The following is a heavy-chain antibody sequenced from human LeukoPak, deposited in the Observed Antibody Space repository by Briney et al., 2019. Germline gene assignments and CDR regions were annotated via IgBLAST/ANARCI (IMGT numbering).Heavy chain of an antibody. CDR2: IKQDGSEK. J-gene: IGHJ5*02. D-gene: IGHD1-14*01. V-gene: IGHV3-7*01. Sequence: PGGSLRLSCAASGFTFSSSWMSWVRQAPGKGLGWVANIKQDGSEKYYVDSVKGRFTISRDNAKSSLFLQMNSLRAEDTAVYYCASGRVTNHHWGQGTLVTVSS. CDR1: GFTFSSSW. CDR3: ASGRVTNHH.